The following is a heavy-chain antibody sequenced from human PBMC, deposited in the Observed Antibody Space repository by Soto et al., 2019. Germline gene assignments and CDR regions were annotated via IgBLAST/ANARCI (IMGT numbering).Heavy chain of an antibody. CDR1: GYSFSNYA. J-gene: IGHJ6*02. Sequence: QVQLVQSGGEVKKPGASVKVSCKASGYSFSNYAISWVRQAPGQGLEWMGWINVYKGDTKYSQKFQDRVTVTTDTSTSTAYMEFRSLRSDDTGVHYCTRDSPYKDVWSSIMEVYHSDLDVGCQGTTVSVSS. D-gene: IGHD3-3*01. V-gene: IGHV1-18*01. CDR3: TRDSPYKDVWSSIMEVYHSDLDV. CDR2: INVYKGDT.